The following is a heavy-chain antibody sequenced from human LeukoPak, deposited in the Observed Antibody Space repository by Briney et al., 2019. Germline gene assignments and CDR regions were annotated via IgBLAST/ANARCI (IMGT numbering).Heavy chain of an antibody. J-gene: IGHJ4*02. D-gene: IGHD6-13*01. CDR1: GGSISSGGYY. CDR3: AAGYSSIIDY. CDR2: IYYSGST. V-gene: IGHV4-31*03. Sequence: PSETLSLTCTVSGGSISSGGYYWSWIRQHPGKGLEWIGYIYYSGSTYYNPSLKSRVAISVDTSKNQFSLKLSSVTAADTAVYYCAAGYSSIIDYWGQGTLVTVSS.